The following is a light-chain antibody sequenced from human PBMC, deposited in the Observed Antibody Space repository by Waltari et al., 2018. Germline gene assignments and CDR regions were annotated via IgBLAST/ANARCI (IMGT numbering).Light chain of an antibody. CDR2: RSD. CDR3: AAWDDSLSGWV. Sequence: QSVLTQPPSASGTPGQRVTISCSGSSSNIGTNYLYWYQQLPPTAPKLLTYRSDQRPSGVPDRFSGSKSGTSASLAISGLRSEDEADYYCAAWDDSLSGWVFGGGTKLTVL. CDR1: SSNIGTNY. J-gene: IGLJ3*02. V-gene: IGLV1-47*01.